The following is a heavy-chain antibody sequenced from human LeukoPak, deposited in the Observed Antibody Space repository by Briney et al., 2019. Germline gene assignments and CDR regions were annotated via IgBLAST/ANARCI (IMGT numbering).Heavy chain of an antibody. CDR3: AKEGGSSGYDYYYYMDV. J-gene: IGHJ6*03. CDR1: GFIFSSYS. CDR2: ISSSRSYI. D-gene: IGHD3-22*01. V-gene: IGHV3-21*04. Sequence: PGGSLRLSCAASGFIFSSYSMNWVRQAPGKGLEWVSYISSSRSYIYYADSVKGRFTISRDDPHNTLYLQMNSLRAEDTAVYYCAKEGGSSGYDYYYYMDVWGKGTTVTVSS.